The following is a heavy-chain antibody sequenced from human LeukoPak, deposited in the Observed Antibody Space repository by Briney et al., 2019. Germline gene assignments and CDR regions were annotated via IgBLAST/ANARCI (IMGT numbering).Heavy chain of an antibody. J-gene: IGHJ4*02. Sequence: SETLSLTCTVSGGSISSYYWSWIRQPPGKGLEWIGYIYYSGSTNYNPSLKSRVTISVDTSKNQFSLKLSSVTAADTAVYYCARSRRGSGWYYYWGQRTLVTVSS. V-gene: IGHV4-59*08. CDR2: IYYSGST. D-gene: IGHD6-19*01. CDR1: GGSISSYY. CDR3: ARSRRGSGWYYY.